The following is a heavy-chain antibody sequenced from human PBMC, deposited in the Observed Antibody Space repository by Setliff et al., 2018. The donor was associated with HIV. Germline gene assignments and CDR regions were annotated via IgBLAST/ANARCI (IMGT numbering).Heavy chain of an antibody. CDR1: GYTFTNYW. V-gene: IGHV5-51*01. CDR3: ARHPPSWNYVGEGAFDI. CDR2: IYPGDSDT. D-gene: IGHD1-7*01. Sequence: LKISCTGSGYTFTNYWVGWVRQMPGKGLECMGIIYPGDSDTRYSPSFQGQVTISADRSLSTAYLQWSSLKASDTAMYFCARHPPSWNYVGEGAFDIWGRGTMVTVSS. J-gene: IGHJ3*02.